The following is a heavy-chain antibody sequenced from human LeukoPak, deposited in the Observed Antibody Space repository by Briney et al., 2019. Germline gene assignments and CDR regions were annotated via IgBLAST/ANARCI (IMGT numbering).Heavy chain of an antibody. Sequence: SETLSLTCTASGGSISSYYWSWIRQHPGKGLEWIGYIYYSGSTYYNPSLKSQVTISVDTSKNQFSLKLSSVTAADTAVYYCARGSHDGDLDYWGQGTLVTVSS. CDR1: GGSISSYY. V-gene: IGHV4-59*06. CDR3: ARGSHDGDLDY. CDR2: IYYSGST. D-gene: IGHD4-17*01. J-gene: IGHJ4*02.